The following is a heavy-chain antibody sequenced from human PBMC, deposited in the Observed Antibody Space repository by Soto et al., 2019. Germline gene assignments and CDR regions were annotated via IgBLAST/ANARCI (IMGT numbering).Heavy chain of an antibody. Sequence: ASVKVSCKTSGYTFTSYDINWVRQATGQGLEWMGWMNPNSGNTGYAQKFQGRVTMTRNTSISTAYMELSSLRSEDTAVYYCAAGGRPNRFYPWGKGSLVPVSS. CDR2: MNPNSGNT. CDR1: GYTFTSYD. CDR3: AAGGRPNRFYP. V-gene: IGHV1-8*01. J-gene: IGHJ5*02.